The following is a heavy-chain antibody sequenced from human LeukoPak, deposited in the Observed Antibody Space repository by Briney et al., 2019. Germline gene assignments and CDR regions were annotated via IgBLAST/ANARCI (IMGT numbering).Heavy chain of an antibody. Sequence: SETLSLTCAISGGSISSSNWWTWVGQPPGKGLEWVGEIYLRGNTNYNPSLESRVTISVDGSKTQLSLRLESVTAADTAVYYCARGTITTVTDSWGPGTLVTVSS. J-gene: IGHJ4*02. D-gene: IGHD4-17*01. CDR3: ARGTITTVTDS. CDR1: GGSISSSNW. V-gene: IGHV4-4*02. CDR2: IYLRGNT.